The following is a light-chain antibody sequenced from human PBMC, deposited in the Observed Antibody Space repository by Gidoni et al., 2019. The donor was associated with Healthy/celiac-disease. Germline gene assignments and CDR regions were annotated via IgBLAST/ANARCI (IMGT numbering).Light chain of an antibody. CDR1: TGAVTSGYY. V-gene: IGLV7-43*01. CDR2: STS. J-gene: IGLJ3*02. CDR3: LLYYGGALWV. Sequence: QTVVTQEPSLTVSPGGTVTRTCASSTGAVTSGYYPNWCQQKPVQAPRALSYSTSNKHSWTPARFSGSLLGGKAALTLSGVQPEDEAEYYCLLYYGGALWVFGGGTKLTVL.